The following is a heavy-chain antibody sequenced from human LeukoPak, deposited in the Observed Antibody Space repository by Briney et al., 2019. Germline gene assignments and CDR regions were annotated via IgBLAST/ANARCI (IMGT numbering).Heavy chain of an antibody. CDR1: GFTFSSYS. Sequence: GGSLRLSCAASGFTFSSYSMNWVRQAPGKGLEWVSSISSSSSYIYYADSVKGRFTISRDNAKNSLYLQMNSLRAEDTAVYYCARDSITMVRGVIGYWGQGTLVTVSS. CDR2: ISSSSSYI. D-gene: IGHD3-10*01. V-gene: IGHV3-21*01. CDR3: ARDSITMVRGVIGY. J-gene: IGHJ4*02.